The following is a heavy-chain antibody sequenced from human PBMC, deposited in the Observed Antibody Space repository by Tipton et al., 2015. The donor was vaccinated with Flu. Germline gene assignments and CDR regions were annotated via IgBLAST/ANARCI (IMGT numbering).Heavy chain of an antibody. Sequence: AASGFTFSSYWMSWVRQAPGKGLEWVANIKQDGGEKYYVDSLKGRFTISRDNAKNSLYLQLNSLRAEDTALYYCARVRGRGGGDYYYYGMDVWGQGTTATVSS. CDR3: ARVRGRGGGDYYYYGMDV. D-gene: IGHD3-16*01. CDR2: IKQDGGEK. V-gene: IGHV3-7*01. CDR1: GFTFSSYW. J-gene: IGHJ6*02.